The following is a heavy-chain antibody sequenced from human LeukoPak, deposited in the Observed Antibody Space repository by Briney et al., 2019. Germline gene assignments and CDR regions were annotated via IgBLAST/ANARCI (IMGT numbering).Heavy chain of an antibody. Sequence: SETLSLTCAVYGGSFSGYYWSWIRQPPGKGLEWIGEINHSGSTNYNPSLKSRVTISVDTSKNQFSLKLSSVTAADTAVYYCARRVDIVVVVAAVNYYYYYMDVWGKGTTVTISS. V-gene: IGHV4-34*01. CDR2: INHSGST. J-gene: IGHJ6*03. CDR1: GGSFSGYY. CDR3: ARRVDIVVVVAAVNYYYYYMDV. D-gene: IGHD2-15*01.